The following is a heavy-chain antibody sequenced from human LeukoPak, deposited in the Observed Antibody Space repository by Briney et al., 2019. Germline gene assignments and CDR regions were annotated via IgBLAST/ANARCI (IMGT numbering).Heavy chain of an antibody. J-gene: IGHJ6*03. CDR1: GFTFSSYS. CDR2: ISSSSSYI. D-gene: IGHD4-17*01. CDR3: AKDQPTVTYPYYYMDV. Sequence: GGSLRLSCAASGFTFSSYSMNWVRQAPGKGLEWVSSISSSSSYIYYADAVKGRFTISRDNAKNSLYLQMNSLRAEDTAVYYCAKDQPTVTYPYYYMDVWGKGTTVTVSS. V-gene: IGHV3-21*01.